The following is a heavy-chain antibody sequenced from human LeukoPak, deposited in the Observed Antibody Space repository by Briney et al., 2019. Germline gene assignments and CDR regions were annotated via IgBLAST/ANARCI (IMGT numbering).Heavy chain of an antibody. D-gene: IGHD3-10*01. CDR1: GFTFDDYA. CDR2: ISWNSGNI. V-gene: IGHV3-9*01. Sequence: GRSLRLFCAASGFTFDDYAMHWVRQAPGKGLEWVSGISWNSGNIGYADSVKGRFTISRDNSKNTLYLQMNSLRVEDTAVYYCAKDGGSTMVPSWGQGTLVTVSS. J-gene: IGHJ5*02. CDR3: AKDGGSTMVPS.